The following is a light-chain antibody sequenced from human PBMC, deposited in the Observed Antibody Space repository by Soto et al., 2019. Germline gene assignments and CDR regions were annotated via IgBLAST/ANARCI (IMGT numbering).Light chain of an antibody. V-gene: IGLV2-23*02. CDR3: CSYAGSSTSVV. J-gene: IGLJ2*01. CDR1: SSDVGSYNR. Sequence: QSVLTQPASVSGSPGQSITISCSGTSSDVGSYNRVSWYQQHPGKAPKLMIYEVSKRPSGVSNRVSGSKSGNTASLTISGLQAEDEADYYCCSYAGSSTSVVFGVGTKLPVL. CDR2: EVS.